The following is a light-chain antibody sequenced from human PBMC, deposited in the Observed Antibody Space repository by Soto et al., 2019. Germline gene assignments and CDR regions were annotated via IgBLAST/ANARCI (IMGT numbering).Light chain of an antibody. V-gene: IGLV1-51*02. Sequence: QSVLTQPPSVSAAPGQKVTISCSGSSSNLGSDFVSWYQQLPGTAPKLLIYEDNKRPSGIPDRYSGSKSGTSATLGITGLQTGDEADYYCGAWDTSLSGGVFGGGTKLTVL. CDR1: SSNLGSDF. CDR2: EDN. CDR3: GAWDTSLSGGV. J-gene: IGLJ2*01.